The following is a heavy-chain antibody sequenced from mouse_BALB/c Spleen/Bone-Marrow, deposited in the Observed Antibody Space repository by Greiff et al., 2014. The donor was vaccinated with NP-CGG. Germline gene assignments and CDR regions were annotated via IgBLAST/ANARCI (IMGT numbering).Heavy chain of an antibody. V-gene: IGHV5-6-3*01. CDR2: INNNGSST. CDR3: ARVYGWYFDV. D-gene: IGHD1-1*01. CDR1: GFTFSSYG. J-gene: IGHJ1*01. Sequence: EVQLVESGGGLVQPGGSLKLSCVASGFTFSSYGMSWVRQTPDKRLELVATINNNGSSTYYPDSVKGQFTISRDNAKNTLYLQMSSLKSEDTAMYYCARVYGWYFDVWGAGTTVTVSS.